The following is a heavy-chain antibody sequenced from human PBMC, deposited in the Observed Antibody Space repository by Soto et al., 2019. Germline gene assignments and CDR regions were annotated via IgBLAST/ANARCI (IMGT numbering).Heavy chain of an antibody. Sequence: GASVKVSCKASGYTFTSYAMHWVRQAPGQRLEWMGWINAGNGNTKYSQKFQGRVTVTRDTSASTAYMELSSLRSEDTAVYYCAGLMASPVAMVAYWGQGTLVTVSS. D-gene: IGHD2-2*01. CDR2: INAGNGNT. J-gene: IGHJ4*02. CDR1: GYTFTSYA. V-gene: IGHV1-3*01. CDR3: AGLMASPVAMVAY.